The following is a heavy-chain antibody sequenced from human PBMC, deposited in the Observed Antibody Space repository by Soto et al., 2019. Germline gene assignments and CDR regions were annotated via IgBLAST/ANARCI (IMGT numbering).Heavy chain of an antibody. D-gene: IGHD1-1*01. CDR1: GFPFNNAW. Sequence: PGGSLRLSCAASGFPFNNAWMNWVRQAPGKGLGWVGRMKSKGDGATTDYGATVKGRFTISRDDSKNTLYLQMNSLKTEDTAVYYCTTEPRYTGASHIWGQGTMVTVSS. J-gene: IGHJ3*02. CDR2: MKSKGDGATT. V-gene: IGHV3-15*01. CDR3: TTEPRYTGASHI.